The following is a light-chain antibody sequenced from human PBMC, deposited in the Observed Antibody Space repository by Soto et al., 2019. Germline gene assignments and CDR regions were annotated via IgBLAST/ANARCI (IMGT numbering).Light chain of an antibody. J-gene: IGLJ3*02. V-gene: IGLV2-14*01. CDR3: TSLTTSDSWV. CDR2: GVD. CDR1: SSDVGSYNY. Sequence: QSALTQPASVSGSPGQSIAISCTGTSSDVGSYNYVSWYQQHPGKAPKLMIYGVDNRPSGVSNRFSGSKSGNTAFLTISGLQAEDEADYYCTSLTTSDSWVFGGGTKLTVL.